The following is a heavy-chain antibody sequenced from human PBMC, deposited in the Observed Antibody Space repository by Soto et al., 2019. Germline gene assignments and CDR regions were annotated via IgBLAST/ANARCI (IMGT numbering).Heavy chain of an antibody. D-gene: IGHD2-15*01. CDR2: INHSGST. Sequence: SETLYLTCTVSGGSISSYYWSWIWQPPGKGLEWIGEINHSGSTNYNPSLKSRVTISVDTSKNQFSLKLSSVTAADTAVYYCARHGGYCSRGSCYEIYFDNWGQGTLVTVSS. CDR3: ARHGGYCSRGSCYEIYFDN. CDR1: GGSISSYY. J-gene: IGHJ4*02. V-gene: IGHV4-59*08.